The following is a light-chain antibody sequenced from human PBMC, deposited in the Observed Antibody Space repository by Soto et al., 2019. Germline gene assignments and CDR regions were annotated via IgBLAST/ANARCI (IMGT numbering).Light chain of an antibody. CDR2: EDS. CDR3: CSYAGSDIFVV. J-gene: IGLJ2*01. Sequence: QPVLTQPASVSGSPGQSITISCTGSSSDVGKYNLVSWYQWHPGKAPKLMIYEDSQRPSGVSNRFSGSKSGNTASLTISGLQAEDEADYYCCSYAGSDIFVVFGGGTKLTVL. CDR1: SSDVGKYNL. V-gene: IGLV2-23*02.